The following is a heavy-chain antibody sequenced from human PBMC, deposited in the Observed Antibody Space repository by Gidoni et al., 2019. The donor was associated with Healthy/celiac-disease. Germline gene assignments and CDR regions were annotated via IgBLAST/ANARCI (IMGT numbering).Heavy chain of an antibody. CDR1: GFTFSRYA. CDR3: AEGGAKGAWVY. J-gene: IGHJ4*02. Sequence: EVQLLESGGGLVQPGGSLRLSCAASGFTFSRYAMSWVRQAPGKGLEWVSAISGSGGRTYYADSVKGRFTISRDNSKNTLYLQMNSLRAEDTAVYYCAEGGAKGAWVYWGQGTLVTVSS. CDR2: ISGSGGRT. D-gene: IGHD3-16*01. V-gene: IGHV3-23*01.